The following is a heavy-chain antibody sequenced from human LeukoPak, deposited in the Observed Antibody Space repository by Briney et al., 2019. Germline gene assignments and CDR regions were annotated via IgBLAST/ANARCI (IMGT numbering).Heavy chain of an antibody. CDR1: GFTFSGFA. CDR3: AKDYDAFDI. V-gene: IGHV3-23*01. J-gene: IGHJ3*02. Sequence: QPGGSLRLSCVASGFTFSGFAMIWVRQAPGKGLQWVSAISGPSSHTYYADSVKGRFTISRDNSKNTLYLQMNSLRAEDTAVYYCAKDYDAFDIWGQGTMVTVSS. CDR2: ISGPSSHT.